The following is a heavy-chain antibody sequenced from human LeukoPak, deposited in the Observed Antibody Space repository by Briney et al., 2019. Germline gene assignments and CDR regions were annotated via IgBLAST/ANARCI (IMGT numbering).Heavy chain of an antibody. Sequence: KTGGSLRLSCAGSGFPFNSYSMNWVRQAPGMGLEWVSSISSSSTYIYYADSMKGRFTISRDNAKNSLYLQMNSLRAEDTALYYCARDYDYGDYPGYWGQGTLVTVSS. CDR2: ISSSSTYI. V-gene: IGHV3-21*04. CDR1: GFPFNSYS. CDR3: ARDYDYGDYPGY. D-gene: IGHD4-17*01. J-gene: IGHJ4*02.